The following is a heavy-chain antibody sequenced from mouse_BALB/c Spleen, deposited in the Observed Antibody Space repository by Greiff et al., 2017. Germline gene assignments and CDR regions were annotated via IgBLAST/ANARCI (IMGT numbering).Heavy chain of an antibody. CDR2: IYPGNGDT. J-gene: IGHJ1*01. Sequence: QVQLQQPGAELVKPGASVKMSCKASGYTFTSYNMHWVKQTPGQGLEWIGAIYPGNGDTSYNQKFKGKATLTADKSSSTAYMQLSSLTSEDSAVYYCATLRLRYFDVWGAGTTVTVSS. CDR1: GYTFTSYN. D-gene: IGHD1-2*01. V-gene: IGHV1-12*01. CDR3: ATLRLRYFDV.